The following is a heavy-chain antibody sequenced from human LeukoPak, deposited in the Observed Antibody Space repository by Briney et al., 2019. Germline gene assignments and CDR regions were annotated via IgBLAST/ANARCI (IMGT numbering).Heavy chain of an antibody. V-gene: IGHV3-23*01. CDR2: ISGSGGST. J-gene: IGHJ4*02. CDR1: GFTFSSYA. Sequence: GGSLRLSCAASGFTFSSYAMSWVRQAPGKGLEWVSDISGSGGSTYYADSVKGRFTISRDNSKNTLYLQMNSLRAEDTAVYYCAKVVTMIVVVTSIFDYWGQGTLVTVSS. CDR3: AKVVTMIVVVTSIFDY. D-gene: IGHD3-22*01.